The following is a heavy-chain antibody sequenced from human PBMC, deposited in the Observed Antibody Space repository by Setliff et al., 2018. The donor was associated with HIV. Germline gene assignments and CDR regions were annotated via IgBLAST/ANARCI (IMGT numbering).Heavy chain of an antibody. V-gene: IGHV3-9*01. CDR1: GFTFDDYA. D-gene: IGHD3-10*01. J-gene: IGHJ4*02. CDR3: AKGRSSGNYQPLDY. CDR2: ISWNRGSI. Sequence: GGSLRLSCAASGFTFDDYAMHWVRQAPGKGLEWVAGISWNRGSIAYGESVKGRFTISRDNAKKFLYLQMSSLRVEDTALYFCAKGRSSGNYQPLDYWGQGTLVTVSS.